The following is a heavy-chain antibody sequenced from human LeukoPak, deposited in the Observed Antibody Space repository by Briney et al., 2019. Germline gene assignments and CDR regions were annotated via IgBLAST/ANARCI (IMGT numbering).Heavy chain of an antibody. J-gene: IGHJ5*01. CDR2: TRNKANSYTT. CDR3: TRVLGGGILWFDY. CDR1: GFTFSDHY. D-gene: IGHD1-26*01. V-gene: IGHV3-72*01. Sequence: PGGSLRLSCAASGFTFSDHYMDWVRQAPGRGPEWVGRTRNKANSYTTDYAASVKGRFTVSRDDSKNSLYLQMNSLKAEDTAVYYCTRVLGGGILWFDYWGQGALVTVSS.